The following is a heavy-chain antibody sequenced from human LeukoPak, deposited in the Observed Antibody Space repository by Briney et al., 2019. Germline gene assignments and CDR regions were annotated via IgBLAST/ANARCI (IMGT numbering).Heavy chain of an antibody. CDR1: GFTFSGYS. J-gene: IGHJ3*02. CDR3: VRESSYAFNI. V-gene: IGHV3-48*02. CDR2: ISSTSSII. Sequence: GRSLRLSCAASGFTFSGYSMNWVRQAPGKGLEWVSYISSTSSIISYADSVKGRFTISRDNAKNSLYLQMNSLRDEDTAVYYCVRESSYAFNIWGQGTMVTVSS.